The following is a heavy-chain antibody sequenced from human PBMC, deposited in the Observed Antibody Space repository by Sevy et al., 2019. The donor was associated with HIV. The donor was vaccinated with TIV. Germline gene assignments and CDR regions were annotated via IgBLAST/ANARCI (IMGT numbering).Heavy chain of an antibody. D-gene: IGHD2-2*01. J-gene: IGHJ5*01. V-gene: IGHV3-33*01. CDR3: ARAPGYCTSTNCYDWFDP. Sequence: GGSLRLSCAASGFTFSSYGMHWVRQAPGKGLEWVAVIWNDGSNQYYADSVEGRFTVSRDNSTNTLYLQMNSLRAEDTAVYYCARAPGYCTSTNCYDWFDPGATEPWSPSPQ. CDR1: GFTFSSYG. CDR2: IWNDGSNQ.